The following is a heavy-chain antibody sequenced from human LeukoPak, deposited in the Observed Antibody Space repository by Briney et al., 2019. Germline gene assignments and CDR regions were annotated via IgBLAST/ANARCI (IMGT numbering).Heavy chain of an antibody. CDR2: IRGSGGST. D-gene: IGHD5-12*01. J-gene: IGHJ4*02. CDR1: GFTFSSYA. Sequence: PGGSLRLSCAASGFTFSSYAMSWVRQAPGKGLEWVSAIRGSGGSTYYADSVKGRFTISRDNSKNMLYLQMNSLRAEDTAVYYCAKRASYMLATDYWGQGTLVTVSS. V-gene: IGHV3-23*01. CDR3: AKRASYMLATDY.